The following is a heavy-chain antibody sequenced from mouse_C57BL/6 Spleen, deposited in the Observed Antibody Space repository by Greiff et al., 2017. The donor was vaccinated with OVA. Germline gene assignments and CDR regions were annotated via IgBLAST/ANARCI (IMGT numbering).Heavy chain of an antibody. J-gene: IGHJ1*03. Sequence: QVQLQQSGAELVRPGASVKMSCKASGYTFTSYNMHWVKQTPRQGLEWIGAIYPGNGDTSYNQKFKGKATLTVDTSSSTAYMQLSSLTSEDSAVYFCASLYGSSARYWYFDVWGTGTTVTVSS. CDR1: GYTFTSYN. D-gene: IGHD1-1*01. CDR2: IYPGNGDT. V-gene: IGHV1-12*01. CDR3: ASLYGSSARYWYFDV.